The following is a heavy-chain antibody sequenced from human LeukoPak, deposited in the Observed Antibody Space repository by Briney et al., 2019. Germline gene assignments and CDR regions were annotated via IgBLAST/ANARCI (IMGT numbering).Heavy chain of an antibody. CDR3: LRWEGIWFGDGTDY. V-gene: IGHV1-2*06. D-gene: IGHD3-10*01. CDR1: GYTFTTYY. J-gene: IGHJ4*02. Sequence: ASVKVSCKASGYTFTTYYMHWVRQAPGQGLEWMGRINPNSGDTNFAQKFQGRVTMTRDTDINTVYMQLSRLRSDDTAVYYCLRWEGIWFGDGTDYWGQGTLVTVSS. CDR2: INPNSGDT.